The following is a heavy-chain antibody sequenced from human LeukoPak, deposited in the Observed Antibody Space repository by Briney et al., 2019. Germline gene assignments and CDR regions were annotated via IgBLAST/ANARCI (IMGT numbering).Heavy chain of an antibody. CDR3: ARDVLGMSGVWFFDL. J-gene: IGHJ2*01. V-gene: IGHV4-4*07. Sequence: SETLSLTCAVSGDSISINCWTWIRQPAGKGLEWIGRVCTSGITNYNPSLESRVTMSLDTSKKQFSLRLTPVTAADTAVYYCARDVLGMSGVWFFDLWGRGTLVSVSS. CDR2: VCTSGIT. CDR1: GDSISINC. D-gene: IGHD7-27*01.